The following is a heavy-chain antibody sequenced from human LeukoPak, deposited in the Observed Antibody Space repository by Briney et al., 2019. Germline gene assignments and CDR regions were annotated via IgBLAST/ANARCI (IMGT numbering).Heavy chain of an antibody. V-gene: IGHV4-4*07. J-gene: IGHJ5*02. D-gene: IGHD3-10*01. CDR2: IYTSGST. CDR1: GGSFSGYY. Sequence: SETLSLTCAVYGGSFSGYYWSWIRQPAGKGLEWIGRIYTSGSTNYNPSLKSRVTMSVDTSKNQFSLKLSSVTAADTAVYYCARDKRMVRGVIIHNWFDPWGQGTLVTVSS. CDR3: ARDKRMVRGVIIHNWFDP.